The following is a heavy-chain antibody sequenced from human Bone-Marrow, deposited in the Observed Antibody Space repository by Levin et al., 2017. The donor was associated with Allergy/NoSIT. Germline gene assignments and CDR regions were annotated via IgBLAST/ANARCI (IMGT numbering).Heavy chain of an antibody. Sequence: GGSLRLSCAASGISVSNNHMSWVRQAPGKGLECVAGIYSGGDTYQSDSVKSRFTVSRDNSKNTVYLHMSNLRGDDTAVYYCARGYKSGLSFGWGQGSLVTVSS. CDR1: GISVSNNH. J-gene: IGHJ4*02. CDR3: ARGYKSGLSFG. CDR2: IYSGGDT. V-gene: IGHV3-66*01. D-gene: IGHD5-12*01.